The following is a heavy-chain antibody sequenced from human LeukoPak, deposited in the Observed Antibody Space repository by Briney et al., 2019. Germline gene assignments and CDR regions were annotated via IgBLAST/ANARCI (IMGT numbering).Heavy chain of an antibody. CDR3: ARSRFGAVAAAVYYFDY. CDR1: GFTFSSYA. J-gene: IGHJ4*02. CDR2: ISYDGSNK. Sequence: GRSLRLSCAASGFTFSSYAMHWVRQAPGKGLEWVAVISYDGSNKYYADSVKGRFTISRDNSKNTLYLQMNSLRAEDTAVYYCARSRFGAVAAAVYYFDYWGQGTLVTVSS. V-gene: IGHV3-30-3*01. D-gene: IGHD6-19*01.